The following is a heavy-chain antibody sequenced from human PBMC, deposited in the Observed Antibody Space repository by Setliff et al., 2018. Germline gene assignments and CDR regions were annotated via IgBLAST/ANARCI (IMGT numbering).Heavy chain of an antibody. CDR3: ARLGSSSWYNDVFDF. CDR2: IYPGDSDT. J-gene: IGHJ3*01. Sequence: GESLKISCKGSGYTFTNYWIGWVRQMPGKGLEWMGFIYPGDSDTRYSPSFQGQVTISADKSISTAYLQWSTLKASDTAMYYCARLGSSSWYNDVFDFWGPGTMVTVSS. D-gene: IGHD6-13*01. V-gene: IGHV5-51*01. CDR1: GYTFTNYW.